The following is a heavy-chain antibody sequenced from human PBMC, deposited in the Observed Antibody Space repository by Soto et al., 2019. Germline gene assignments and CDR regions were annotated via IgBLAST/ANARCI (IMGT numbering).Heavy chain of an antibody. J-gene: IGHJ3*02. CDR3: ARDANSRDGYIVAYAFDI. D-gene: IGHD2-21*01. CDR1: GFTFSSYA. CDR2: ISYDGSNK. Sequence: GGSLRLSCAASGFTFSSYAMHWVRQAPGKGLEWVAVISYDGSNKYYADSVKGRFTISRDNSKNTLYLQMNSLRAEDTAVYYCARDANSRDGYIVAYAFDIWGQGTMVTVSS. V-gene: IGHV3-30-3*01.